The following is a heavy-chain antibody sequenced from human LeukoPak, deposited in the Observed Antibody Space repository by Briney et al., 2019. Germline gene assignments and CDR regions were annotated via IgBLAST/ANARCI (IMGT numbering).Heavy chain of an antibody. CDR1: CGPISSSCYY. J-gene: IGHJ4*02. D-gene: IGHD2-2*01. CDR2: IYYSGST. CDR3: ARHYCSSTSCYGVSYLMWMNYFDY. V-gene: IGHV4-39*01. Sequence: SETLSLTCTVSCGPISSSCYYWRWLRQPPGKGLEGFGSIYYSGSTYYNPSHKSRLTISVDTSKNQLSLKLSSVTAADTAVYYCARHYCSSTSCYGVSYLMWMNYFDYWGQGTLVTVSS.